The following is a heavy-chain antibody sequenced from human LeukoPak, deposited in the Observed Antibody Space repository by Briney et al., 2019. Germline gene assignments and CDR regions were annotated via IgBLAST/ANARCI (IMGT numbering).Heavy chain of an antibody. V-gene: IGHV4-4*07. CDR3: ARDFAASSWYGMDV. CDR1: GGSISSYY. D-gene: IGHD6-13*01. Sequence: SETLSLTCTVSGGSISSYYWSWIRQPAGKGLEWVGRIYTSGSTNYNPSLKSRVTMSVDTSKNQFSLKLNSVTAADTAVYYCARDFAASSWYGMDVWGQGTTVTVSS. CDR2: IYTSGST. J-gene: IGHJ6*02.